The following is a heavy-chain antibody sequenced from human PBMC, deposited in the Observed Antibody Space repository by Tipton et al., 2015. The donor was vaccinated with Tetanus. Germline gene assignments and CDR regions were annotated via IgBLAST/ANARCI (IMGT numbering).Heavy chain of an antibody. CDR2: INHSGST. CDR1: GGSFSGYY. CDR3: ARGGYCSGGSCYAFDY. Sequence: LSLTCAVYGGSFSGYYWSWIRQPPGKGLEWIGEINHSGSTNYNPSLKSRVTISVDTSKNQFSLKLSSVTAADTAVYYCARGGYCSGGSCYAFDYWGQGTLVTVSS. J-gene: IGHJ4*02. D-gene: IGHD2-15*01. V-gene: IGHV4-34*01.